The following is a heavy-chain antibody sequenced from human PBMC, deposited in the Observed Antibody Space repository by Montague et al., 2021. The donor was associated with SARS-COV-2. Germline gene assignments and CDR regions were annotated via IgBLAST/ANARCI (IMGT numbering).Heavy chain of an antibody. D-gene: IGHD1-1*01. V-gene: IGHV4-39*01. CDR1: GGSISSSSYY. CDR3: ARGLPGPTVHYYYYGMDV. CDR2: IYYSGST. Sequence: SETLSLTCTVSGGSISSSSYYWSWIRQPPGKGLEWIGSIYYSGSTYYNPSLKSRVTISVDTSKNQFSLKLSSVTAADTAVYYCARGLPGPTVHYYYYGMDVWGQGTTVTVSS. J-gene: IGHJ6*02.